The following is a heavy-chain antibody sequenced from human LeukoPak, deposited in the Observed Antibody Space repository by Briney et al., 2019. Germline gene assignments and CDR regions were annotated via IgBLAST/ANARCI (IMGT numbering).Heavy chain of an antibody. J-gene: IGHJ4*02. V-gene: IGHV3-9*01. CDR3: VKSIDRTKAPAWGYYFDR. CDR2: IGYNTGVI. D-gene: IGHD1-14*01. CDR1: GFNFNDFA. Sequence: GRSLRLSCAASGFNFNDFAMHWVRQAPGKGLEWVSGIGYNTGVIDYADSVKGRFTISRDNAKNSLYLQMNSLRTEGTAFYYCVKSIDRTKAPAWGYYFDRWGQGTLVTVSS.